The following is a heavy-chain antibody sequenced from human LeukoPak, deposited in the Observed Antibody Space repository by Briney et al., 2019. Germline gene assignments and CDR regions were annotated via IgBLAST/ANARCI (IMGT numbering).Heavy chain of an antibody. D-gene: IGHD2/OR15-2a*01. Sequence: PSETLSLTCAVYGGSFSGYYWSWIRQPPGKGLEWIGEINHSGSTNYNPSLKSRVTISVDTFKNQFSLKLSSVTAADTAVYYCARGPRTTYLDYWGQGTLVTVSS. J-gene: IGHJ4*02. CDR1: GGSFSGYY. CDR3: ARGPRTTYLDY. V-gene: IGHV4-34*01. CDR2: INHSGST.